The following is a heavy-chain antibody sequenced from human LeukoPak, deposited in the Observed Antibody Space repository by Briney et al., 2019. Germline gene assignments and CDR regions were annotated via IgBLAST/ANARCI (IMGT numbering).Heavy chain of an antibody. V-gene: IGHV1-69*01. CDR3: ASRLRNYDFWSGYSLKDYYYGMDV. Sequence: SVKVSCKASGGTFSSYAISWVRQTPGQGLEWMGGIIPIFGTANYAQKFQGRVTITADESTSTAYMELSSLRSEDTAVYYCASRLRNYDFWSGYSLKDYYYGMDVWAKGPRSPSP. CDR1: GGTFSSYA. J-gene: IGHJ6*02. D-gene: IGHD3-3*01. CDR2: IIPIFGTA.